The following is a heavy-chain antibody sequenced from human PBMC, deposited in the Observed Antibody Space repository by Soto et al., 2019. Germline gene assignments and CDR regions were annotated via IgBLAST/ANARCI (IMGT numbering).Heavy chain of an antibody. V-gene: IGHV1-69*13. D-gene: IGHD3-22*01. CDR3: ARDGPPQYYYDSSGSMYYFDY. Sequence: SVKVSCKASGGTFSSYAISWVRQAPGQGLEWMGGIIPIFGTANYAQKFQGRVTITADESTSTAYMELSSLRSEDTAVYYCARDGPPQYYYDSSGSMYYFDYWGQGTLVTSPQ. CDR2: IIPIFGTA. J-gene: IGHJ4*02. CDR1: GGTFSSYA.